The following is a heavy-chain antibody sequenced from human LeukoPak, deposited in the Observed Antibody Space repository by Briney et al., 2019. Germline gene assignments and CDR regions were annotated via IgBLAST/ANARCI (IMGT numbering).Heavy chain of an antibody. CDR3: ARGDIVVVPAAIPGADWFDR. CDR2: INPSDGST. J-gene: IGHJ5*01. V-gene: IGHV1-46*01. CDR1: GYTFTSYY. Sequence: GASVKVSCKASGYTFTSYYMHWVRQAPGQGLEWMGIINPSDGSTSYAQKFQGRVTMTRDTSTSTVYMELSSLRSEDTAVYYCARGDIVVVPAAIPGADWFDRWGQGSLVTVSS. D-gene: IGHD2-2*01.